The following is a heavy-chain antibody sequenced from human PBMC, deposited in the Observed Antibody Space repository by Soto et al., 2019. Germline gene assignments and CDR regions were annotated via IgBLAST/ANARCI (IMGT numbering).Heavy chain of an antibody. CDR3: ASSSYYYDSSGYYGGGAFDI. V-gene: IGHV3-30-3*01. CDR1: GFTFSSYA. D-gene: IGHD3-22*01. J-gene: IGHJ3*02. Sequence: QVQLVESGGGVVQPGRSLRLSCAASGFTFSSYAMHWVRQAPGKGLEWVAVISYDGSNKYYADSVKGRFTISRDNSKNTLYLQMSSLRAEDTAVYYCASSSYYYDSSGYYGGGAFDIWGQGTMVTVSS. CDR2: ISYDGSNK.